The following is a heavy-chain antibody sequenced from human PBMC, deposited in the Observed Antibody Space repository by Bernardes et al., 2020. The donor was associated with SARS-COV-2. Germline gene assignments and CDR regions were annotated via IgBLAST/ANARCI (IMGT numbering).Heavy chain of an antibody. V-gene: IGHV4-61*09. CDR2: ISTSGST. D-gene: IGHD6-13*01. CDR3: ARGTAAAPDY. Sequence: SETLTLTCTVSGGSISSGSYYWNRIRQPAGKGLEWIGHISTSGSTTYNPSLRSRVTISVDTSKNQFSLKLNSVTAADTAVYYCARGTAAAPDYWGQGTLVTVSS. J-gene: IGHJ4*02. CDR1: GGSISSGSYY.